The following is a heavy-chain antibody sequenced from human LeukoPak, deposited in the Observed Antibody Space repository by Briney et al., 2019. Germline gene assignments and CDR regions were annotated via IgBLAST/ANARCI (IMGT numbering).Heavy chain of an antibody. V-gene: IGHV3-21*01. D-gene: IGHD3-10*02. CDR2: ITSSSSYI. CDR3: AELGITMIGGV. J-gene: IGHJ6*04. Sequence: GGSLRLSCAASGFTFSGYSMNWVRQAPGKGLEWVSSITSSSSYIYYSDSVKGRFTISRDNAKNSLYLQMNSLRAEDTAVYYCAELGITMIGGVWGKGTTVTISS. CDR1: GFTFSGYS.